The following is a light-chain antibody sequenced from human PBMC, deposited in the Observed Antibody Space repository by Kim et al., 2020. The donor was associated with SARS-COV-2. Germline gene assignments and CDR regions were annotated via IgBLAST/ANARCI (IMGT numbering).Light chain of an antibody. J-gene: IGKJ1*01. Sequence: ASVGDRDTITGRAIQDISNYSACVPRKPGKAPPLLIYAASALEPGVPSRFTGGGAVTEFTLSVTSLQPENVATCISQKCKSAHWTFGQRTKVEIK. CDR1: QDISNY. CDR3: QKCKSAHWT. V-gene: IGKV1-27*01. CDR2: AAS.